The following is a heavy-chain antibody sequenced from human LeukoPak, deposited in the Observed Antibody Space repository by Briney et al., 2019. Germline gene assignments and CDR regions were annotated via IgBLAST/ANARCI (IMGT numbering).Heavy chain of an antibody. D-gene: IGHD2-15*01. J-gene: IGHJ4*02. V-gene: IGHV1-2*02. Sequence: ASVKVSRKASGYTFTGYYMHWVRQAPGQGLEWMGWINPNSGGTNYAQKFQGRVTMTRDTSISTAYMELSRLRSDDTAVYYCARVAGYCSGGSCYSDYFDYWGQGTLVTVSS. CDR1: GYTFTGYY. CDR3: ARVAGYCSGGSCYSDYFDY. CDR2: INPNSGGT.